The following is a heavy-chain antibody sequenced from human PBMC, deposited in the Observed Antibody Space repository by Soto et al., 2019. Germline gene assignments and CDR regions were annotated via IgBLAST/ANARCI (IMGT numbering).Heavy chain of an antibody. D-gene: IGHD1-26*01. Sequence: EVQLLESGGGSVQPGGSLRLSCAASGFTFSSYAMSWVRQAPGKGLEWVSAISGSGGSTYYADSVKGRFTISRDNSKNTLYLQMNSLRAEDTAVYYCAKGRGYSGSYWHYWGQGTLVTVSS. CDR2: ISGSGGST. CDR3: AKGRGYSGSYWHY. J-gene: IGHJ4*02. CDR1: GFTFSSYA. V-gene: IGHV3-23*01.